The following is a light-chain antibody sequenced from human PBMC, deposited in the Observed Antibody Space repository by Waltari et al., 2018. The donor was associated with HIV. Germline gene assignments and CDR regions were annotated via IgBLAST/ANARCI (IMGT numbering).Light chain of an antibody. CDR2: RNN. V-gene: IGLV1-47*01. CDR1: SPNIGRYY. J-gene: IGLJ2*01. Sequence: QSVLTQPPSASGTPGQRVTISCSGSSPNIGRYYVYWYQQPPGTAPKPLIYRNNQRPSGVPDRFSGSKSGTSASLAISGLRSEDEADYYCAAWDGSHVVFGGGTKLTVL. CDR3: AAWDGSHVV.